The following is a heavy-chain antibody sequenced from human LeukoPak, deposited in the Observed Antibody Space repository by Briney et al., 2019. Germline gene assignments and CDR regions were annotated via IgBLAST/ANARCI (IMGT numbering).Heavy chain of an antibody. V-gene: IGHV4-34*01. CDR1: GGSFSGYY. CDR2: INHSGST. J-gene: IGHJ3*02. CDR3: ARDQYYGSGSSDAFDI. Sequence: PSETLSLTCAVYGGSFSGYYWSWIRQPPGKGLEWIGEINHSGSTNYNPSLKSRVTISVDTSKNQFSLKLSSVTAADTAVYYCARDQYYGSGSSDAFDIWGQGTMVTVSS. D-gene: IGHD3-10*01.